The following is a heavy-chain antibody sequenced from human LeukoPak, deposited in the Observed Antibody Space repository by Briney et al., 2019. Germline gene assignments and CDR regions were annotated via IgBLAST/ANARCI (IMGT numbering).Heavy chain of an antibody. V-gene: IGHV3-23*01. Sequence: GGSLRLSCAASGFTFSRYAMSWVRQAPGKGLEWVSAISGSGGSTYYADSVKGRFTISRDNSKNTLYLQMNSLRAEDTAVYYCAKGDYYDSSGDQAWGQGTLVTVSS. CDR3: AKGDYYDSSGDQA. D-gene: IGHD3-22*01. CDR1: GFTFSRYA. CDR2: ISGSGGST. J-gene: IGHJ4*02.